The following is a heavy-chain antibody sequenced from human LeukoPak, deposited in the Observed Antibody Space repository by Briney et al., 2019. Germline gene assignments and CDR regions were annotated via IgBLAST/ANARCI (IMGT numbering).Heavy chain of an antibody. J-gene: IGHJ3*02. CDR2: INPNSGGT. Sequence: ASVKVSCKASGYTFTGYYMHWVRQAPGQGLEWMGWINPNSGGTNYVQKFQGRVNMTRDTSISKAYMELSRLRSDDTAVYYCARTLVVINDAFDIWGQGTMVTVSS. D-gene: IGHD3-22*01. CDR3: ARTLVVINDAFDI. CDR1: GYTFTGYY. V-gene: IGHV1-2*02.